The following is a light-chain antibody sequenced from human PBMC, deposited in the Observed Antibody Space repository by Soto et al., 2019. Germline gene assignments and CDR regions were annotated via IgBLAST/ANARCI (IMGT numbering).Light chain of an antibody. J-gene: IGKJ5*01. Sequence: EIHMSQSPSSVSASVGDTVTITCRASQGLKFLAWYQQRPGKAPRLLIYEATNLQSGVPPRFSGSGSGTDFTLTISSLQPEDFATYFCQQANSFPITFGQGTRLEIK. V-gene: IGKV1-12*01. CDR2: EAT. CDR1: QGLKF. CDR3: QQANSFPIT.